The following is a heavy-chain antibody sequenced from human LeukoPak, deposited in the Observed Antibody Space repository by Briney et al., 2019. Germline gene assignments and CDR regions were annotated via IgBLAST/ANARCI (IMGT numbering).Heavy chain of an antibody. J-gene: IGHJ4*02. V-gene: IGHV1-69*13. CDR2: IIPVFGTA. CDR1: GGTFSSYA. D-gene: IGHD5-24*01. Sequence: SVTVSCMASGGTFSSYAISWVREAPGQGLEWMGGIIPVFGTANYAQKFQGRVTITADESTSTAYMELSSLRSEDTAVYYCARGREMATLYCFDYWGQGTLVTVSS. CDR3: ARGREMATLYCFDY.